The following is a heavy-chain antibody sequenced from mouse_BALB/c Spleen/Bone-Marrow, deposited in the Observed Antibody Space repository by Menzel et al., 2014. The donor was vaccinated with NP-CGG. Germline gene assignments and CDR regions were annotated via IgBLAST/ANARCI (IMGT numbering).Heavy chain of an antibody. D-gene: IGHD1-1*01. CDR3: AAYYYGSSDGFAY. J-gene: IGHJ3*01. Sequence: EVQGVESGAELVKPGASVKLSCTASGFNIKDTYMHWVKQRPEQGLEWIGRIDPANGNTKYDPKFQGKATITADTSSNTAYLQLSSLTSEDTAVYYCAAYYYGSSDGFAYWGQGTLVTVSA. CDR2: IDPANGNT. V-gene: IGHV14-3*02. CDR1: GFNIKDTY.